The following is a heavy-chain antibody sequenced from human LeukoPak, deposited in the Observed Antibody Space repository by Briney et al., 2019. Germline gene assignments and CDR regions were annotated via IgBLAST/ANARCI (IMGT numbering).Heavy chain of an antibody. J-gene: IGHJ4*02. CDR1: GGSISSYY. Sequence: SETLSLTCTVSGGSISSYYWSWIRQPPGKGLEWIGYIYYGGSTNYNPSLKSRATISVDTSKNQFSLKLSSVTAADTAVYYCAGSSGWYDYWGQGTLVTVSS. V-gene: IGHV4-59*01. CDR3: AGSSGWYDY. CDR2: IYYGGST. D-gene: IGHD6-19*01.